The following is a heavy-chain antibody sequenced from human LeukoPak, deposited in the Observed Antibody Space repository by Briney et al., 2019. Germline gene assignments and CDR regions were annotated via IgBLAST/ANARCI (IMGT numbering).Heavy chain of an antibody. Sequence: PGGSLRLSCAVSGFTFDDYAMHWVRQVPGKGLEWVAGISWNSDTRGYVDSVKGRFTISRDNARNSLYLQMNSLRAEDTAVYYCARAKGCSGGSCYLAGWYFDLWGRGTLVTVSS. J-gene: IGHJ2*01. CDR3: ARAKGCSGGSCYLAGWYFDL. CDR2: ISWNSDTR. D-gene: IGHD2-15*01. CDR1: GFTFDDYA. V-gene: IGHV3-9*01.